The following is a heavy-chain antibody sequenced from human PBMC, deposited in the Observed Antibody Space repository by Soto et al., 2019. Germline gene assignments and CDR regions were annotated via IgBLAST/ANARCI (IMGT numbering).Heavy chain of an antibody. CDR3: ATTRYGHYYYGMHV. V-gene: IGHV3-23*01. CDR1: GFTFSSYA. D-gene: IGHD1-1*01. CDR2: ISGSGGST. Sequence: EVQLLESGGGLVQPGGSLRLSCAASGFTFSSYAMSWVRQAPGKGLEWVSAISGSGGSTYYADSVKGLFTISRDNSKNTRYLQMDCLRAEYTAVYYCATTRYGHYYYGMHVWGQGTTLTVSS. J-gene: IGHJ6*02.